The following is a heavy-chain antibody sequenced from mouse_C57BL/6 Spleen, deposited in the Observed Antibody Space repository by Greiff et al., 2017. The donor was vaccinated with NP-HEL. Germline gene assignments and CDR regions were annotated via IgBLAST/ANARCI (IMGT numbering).Heavy chain of an antibody. CDR1: GYTFTSYG. V-gene: IGHV1-81*01. J-gene: IGHJ2*01. D-gene: IGHD2-4*01. CDR2: IYPRSGNT. Sequence: QVQLKESGAELARPGASVKLSCKASGYTFTSYGISWVKQRTGQGLEWIGEIYPRSGNTYYNEKFKGKATLTADKSSSTAYMELRSLTSEDSAVYFCARWDYDYDEAYWGQGTTLTVSS. CDR3: ARWDYDYDEAY.